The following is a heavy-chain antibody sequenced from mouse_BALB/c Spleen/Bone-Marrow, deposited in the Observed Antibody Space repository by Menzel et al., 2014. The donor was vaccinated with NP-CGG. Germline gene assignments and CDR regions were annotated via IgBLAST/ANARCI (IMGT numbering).Heavy chain of an antibody. CDR1: GYTFTSYW. J-gene: IGHJ3*01. D-gene: IGHD2-4*01. CDR2: IAPGSGST. Sequence: DLVKPGASVKQSCKASGYTFTSYWINWIKQRPGQGLEWIGRIAPGSGSTYYNEMFKGKATLTVDTSSSTAYIQLSSLSSEDSAVYFCARGDDYDPFAYWGQGTLVTVSA. V-gene: IGHV1S41*01. CDR3: ARGDDYDPFAY.